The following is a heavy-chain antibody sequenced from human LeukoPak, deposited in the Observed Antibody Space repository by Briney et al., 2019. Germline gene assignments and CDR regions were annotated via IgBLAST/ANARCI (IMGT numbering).Heavy chain of an antibody. D-gene: IGHD3-3*01. CDR1: GGSISSGSYY. CDR3: ARGNLGLRFLEWLQSNWFDP. J-gene: IGHJ5*02. CDR2: IYTSGST. V-gene: IGHV4-61*02. Sequence: SETLSLTCTVSGGSISSGSYYWSWIRQPAGKGLEWIGRIYTSGSTNYNPSLKSRVTISVDTSKNQFSRKLSSVTAADTAVYYCARGNLGLRFLEWLQSNWFDPWGQGTLVTVSS.